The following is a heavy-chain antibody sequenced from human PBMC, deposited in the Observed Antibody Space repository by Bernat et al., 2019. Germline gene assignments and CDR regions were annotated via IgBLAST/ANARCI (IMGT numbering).Heavy chain of an antibody. CDR1: GFTFDDYG. V-gene: IGHV3-20*04. J-gene: IGHJ6*02. CDR3: ARDPLFYGDYVLDLVGYYGMDV. D-gene: IGHD4-17*01. CDR2: INWNGGST. Sequence: EVQLVESGGGVVRPGGSLRLSCAASGFTFDDYGMSWVRQAPGKGLEWVSGINWNGGSTGYADSVKGRFTISRDNAKNSLYLQMNSLRAEDTAVYYCARDPLFYGDYVLDLVGYYGMDVWGQGTTVTVSS.